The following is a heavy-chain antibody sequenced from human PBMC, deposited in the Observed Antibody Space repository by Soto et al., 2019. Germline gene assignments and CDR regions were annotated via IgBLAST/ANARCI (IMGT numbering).Heavy chain of an antibody. V-gene: IGHV1-69*01. CDR2: IIPIFGTA. D-gene: IGHD2-15*01. Sequence: QVQLVQSGAEVKKPGSSVKVSCKAPGGTFSSYAISWVRQAPGQGLEWMGGIIPIFGTANYAQKFQGRVPITADESTSTGYMQLGSLSSEDTAVYYCARSQGGSSSLDVYYYYYYGMVVWGQGTTVTVSS. CDR1: GGTFSSYA. J-gene: IGHJ6*02. CDR3: ARSQGGSSSLDVYYYYYYGMVV.